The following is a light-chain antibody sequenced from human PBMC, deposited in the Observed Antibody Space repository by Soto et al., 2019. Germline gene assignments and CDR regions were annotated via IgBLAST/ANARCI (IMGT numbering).Light chain of an antibody. V-gene: IGLV2-8*01. CDR2: EVN. Sequence: QYALTQPPSASGSPGQSVAISCTGTSSDVGGYNYVSWYQKHPGKAPKLMIYEVNKRPSGVPDRFSGSKSGNTASLTVSGLQAEDDAEYYCSPYAGSSNVFGTGTKLTVL. CDR1: SSDVGGYNY. CDR3: SPYAGSSNV. J-gene: IGLJ1*01.